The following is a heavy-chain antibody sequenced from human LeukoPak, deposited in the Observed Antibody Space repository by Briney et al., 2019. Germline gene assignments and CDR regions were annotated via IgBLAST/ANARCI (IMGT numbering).Heavy chain of an antibody. Sequence: GGSLRLSCAASGFIFSNYVMNWVRQAPGKGLEWISYISGSGSSIFYADSLQGRFTVSRDNAKNSVYLQMNSLRAEDTAVYYCAREGGFGYDDAFDTWGHGTTVTVSS. J-gene: IGHJ3*02. CDR3: AREGGFGYDDAFDT. D-gene: IGHD3-16*02. CDR1: GFIFSNYV. CDR2: ISGSGSSI. V-gene: IGHV3-48*03.